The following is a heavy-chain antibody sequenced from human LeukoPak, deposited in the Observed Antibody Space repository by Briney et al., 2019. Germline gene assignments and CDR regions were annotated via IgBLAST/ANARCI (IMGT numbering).Heavy chain of an antibody. D-gene: IGHD4-17*01. CDR2: INHSGST. J-gene: IGHJ3*02. CDR3: ASTDYVKAFDI. CDR1: GGSFSGYY. Sequence: PSETLSLTCAVYGGSFSGYYWSWIRQPPGKGLEWIGEINHSGSTNYNPSLKSRVTISVDTSKNQFSLKLSSVTAADTAVYYCASTDYVKAFDIWGQGTMVTVSS. V-gene: IGHV4-34*01.